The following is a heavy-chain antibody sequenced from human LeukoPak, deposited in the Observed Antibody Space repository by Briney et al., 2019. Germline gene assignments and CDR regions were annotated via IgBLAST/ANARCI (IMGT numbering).Heavy chain of an antibody. CDR1: GFTFSSYA. CDR2: IRGSGGIT. Sequence: PGGSLRLSCAASGFTFSSYAMSGGRQAPGEGVEWGSTIRGSGGITYYADSVRGRFTISRDTSKNTFYLQISSLTAEAPPIYYCATDGIRGWYGNHFDFWGQGILVTGSS. D-gene: IGHD6-19*01. CDR3: ATDGIRGWYGNHFDF. J-gene: IGHJ4*02. V-gene: IGHV3-23*01.